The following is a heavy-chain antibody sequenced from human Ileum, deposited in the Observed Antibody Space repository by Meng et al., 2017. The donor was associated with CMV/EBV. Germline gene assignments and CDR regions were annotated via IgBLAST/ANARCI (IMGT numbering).Heavy chain of an antibody. CDR3: ARDRPDRYCSSTSCYRNPYYYYGMDV. D-gene: IGHD2-2*02. CDR2: ISSSGSTI. Sequence: GGSLRLSCAASGFTFSSYEMNWVRQAPGKGLEWVSYISSSGSTIYYADSVKGRFTISRDNAKNSLYLQMNSLRAEDTAVYYCARDRPDRYCSSTSCYRNPYYYYGMDVWGQGTTVTVSS. J-gene: IGHJ6*02. V-gene: IGHV3-48*03. CDR1: GFTFSSYE.